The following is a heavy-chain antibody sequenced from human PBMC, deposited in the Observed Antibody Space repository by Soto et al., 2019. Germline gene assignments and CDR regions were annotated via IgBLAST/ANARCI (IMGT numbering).Heavy chain of an antibody. J-gene: IGHJ6*02. D-gene: IGHD3-3*01. CDR2: MNPNSGNT. Sequence: ASVKVSCKASGYTFTSYDINWVRQATGQGLEWMGWMNPNSGNTGYAQKFQGRVTMTRNTSISTAYMELSSLRSEDTAVYYCARGGTRYYDFWSGYYKGHYYYYGMDVWGQGTTVTVSS. V-gene: IGHV1-8*01. CDR3: ARGGTRYYDFWSGYYKGHYYYYGMDV. CDR1: GYTFTSYD.